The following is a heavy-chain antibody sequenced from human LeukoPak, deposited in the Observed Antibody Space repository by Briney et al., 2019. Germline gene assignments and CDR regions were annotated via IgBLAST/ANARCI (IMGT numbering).Heavy chain of an antibody. CDR1: GYTFSSYG. Sequence: RASVKVSCKASGYTFSSYGICWVRQAPGQGLEWMGWISGYNGETNYVQKLQGRVTMTTDTSTSTAYMELRSLRSDDTAVYYCARDRPGIAAAGTGYWGQGTLVTVSS. CDR2: ISGYNGET. CDR3: ARDRPGIAAAGTGY. V-gene: IGHV1-18*01. J-gene: IGHJ4*02. D-gene: IGHD6-13*01.